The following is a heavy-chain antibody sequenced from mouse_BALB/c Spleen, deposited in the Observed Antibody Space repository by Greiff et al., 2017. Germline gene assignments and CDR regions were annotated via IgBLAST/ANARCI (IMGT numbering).Heavy chain of an antibody. V-gene: IGHV5-6*01. D-gene: IGHD2-12*01. CDR1: GFTFSSYG. Sequence: EVQGVESGGDLVKPGGSLKLSCAASGFTFSSYGMSWVRQTPDKRLEWVATISSGGSYTYYPDSVKGRFTISRDNAKNTLYLLMSSLKSEDTAMYYCARRYDGAWFAYWGQGTLVTVSA. CDR2: ISSGGSYT. CDR3: ARRYDGAWFAY. J-gene: IGHJ3*01.